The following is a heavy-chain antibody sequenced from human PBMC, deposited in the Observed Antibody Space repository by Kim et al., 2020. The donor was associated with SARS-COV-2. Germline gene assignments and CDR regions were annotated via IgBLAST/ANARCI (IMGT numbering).Heavy chain of an antibody. V-gene: IGHV4-34*01. CDR2: INHSGST. CDR3: ARGRDFWSTVSGMDV. Sequence: SETLSLTCAVYGGSFSGYYWSWIRQPPGKGLEWIGEINHSGSTNYNPSLKSRVTISVDTSKNQFSLKLSSVTAADTAVYYCARGRDFWSTVSGMDVWGQGTTVTVSS. CDR1: GGSFSGYY. D-gene: IGHD3-3*01. J-gene: IGHJ6*02.